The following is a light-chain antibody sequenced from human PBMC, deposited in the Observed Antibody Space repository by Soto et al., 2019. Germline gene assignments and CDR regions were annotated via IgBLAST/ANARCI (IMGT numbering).Light chain of an antibody. CDR3: LLYFRYFWA. J-gene: IGKJ1*01. V-gene: IGKV1-6*01. Sequence: AIQLTQSPSSLYASVGDRVTITCRASQAIRTALGWYQQKPGKVPKLLIYAASILQSGVPSRFSGSGSGTDFTLTISSLQPEDFATYYCLLYFRYFWAFGQGTKVHIK. CDR1: QAIRTA. CDR2: AAS.